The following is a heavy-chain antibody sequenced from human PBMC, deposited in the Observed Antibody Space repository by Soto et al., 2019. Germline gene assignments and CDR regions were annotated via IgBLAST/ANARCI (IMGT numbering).Heavy chain of an antibody. CDR1: GYTFTSYG. CDR3: ARTMVRGVTFAYYGMDV. J-gene: IGHJ6*02. D-gene: IGHD3-10*01. V-gene: IGHV1-18*01. Sequence: ASVKVSCKASGYTFTSYGISWVRQAPGQGLEWMGWISAYNGNTNYAQKLQGRVTMTTDTSTSTAYMELRSLRSDDTAVYYCARTMVRGVTFAYYGMDVWGQGTTVTVSS. CDR2: ISAYNGNT.